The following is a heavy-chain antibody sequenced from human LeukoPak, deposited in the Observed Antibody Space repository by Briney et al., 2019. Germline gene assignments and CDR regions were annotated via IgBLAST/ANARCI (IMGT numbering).Heavy chain of an antibody. CDR3: ASRSSIWSGYQDTLYYFDS. CDR2: IYYSGST. D-gene: IGHD3-3*01. J-gene: IGHJ4*02. Sequence: SETLSLTCTVSGGSISSNSYYWGWIRQPPGKGLELIGIIYYSGSTYYNPSLKSRVTISVDTSKNQFSLKLSSVTAADTAVYYCASRSSIWSGYQDTLYYFDSWGQGTLVTVSS. CDR1: GGSISSNSYY. V-gene: IGHV4-39*07.